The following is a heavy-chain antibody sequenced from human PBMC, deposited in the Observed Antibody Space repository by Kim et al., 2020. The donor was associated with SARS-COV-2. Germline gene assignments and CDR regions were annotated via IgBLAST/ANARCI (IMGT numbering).Heavy chain of an antibody. CDR3: ARDLQQQDFDY. CDR2: ISSSSYI. Sequence: GGSLRLSCAASGFTFSSYSMNWVRQAPGKGLEWVSSISSSSYIYYADSVKGRFTISRDNAKNSLYLQMNSLRAEDTAVYYCARDLQQQDFDYWGQGTLVTVSS. CDR1: GFTFSSYS. D-gene: IGHD6-13*01. J-gene: IGHJ4*02. V-gene: IGHV3-21*01.